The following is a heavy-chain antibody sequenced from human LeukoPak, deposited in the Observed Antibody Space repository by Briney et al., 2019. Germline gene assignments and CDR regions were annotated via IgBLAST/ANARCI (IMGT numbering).Heavy chain of an antibody. Sequence: GGSLRLSCAASGFTFSSYGMSWVRQAPGKGLEWVSAISGSGGSTYYADSVKGRFTISRDNSKNTLYLQMNSLRAEDTAVYYCAKDLEGDHYYFDYWGQGTLVTVSS. J-gene: IGHJ4*02. CDR3: AKDLEGDHYYFDY. CDR2: ISGSGGST. CDR1: GFTFSSYG. D-gene: IGHD3-3*01. V-gene: IGHV3-23*01.